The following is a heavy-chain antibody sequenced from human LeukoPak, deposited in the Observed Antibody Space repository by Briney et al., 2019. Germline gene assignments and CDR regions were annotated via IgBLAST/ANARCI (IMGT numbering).Heavy chain of an antibody. CDR2: IYYSGST. CDR1: GGSISSSSYY. D-gene: IGHD3-3*01. Sequence: SETLSLTCTVSGGSISSSSYYWGWIRQPPGKGLEWIGSIYYSGSTYYNPSLKSRVTISVDTSKNQFSLKLSSVTAADTAVYYCARQFGGPDFWSGYGWYFDLWGRGTLVTVSS. CDR3: ARQFGGPDFWSGYGWYFDL. V-gene: IGHV4-39*01. J-gene: IGHJ2*01.